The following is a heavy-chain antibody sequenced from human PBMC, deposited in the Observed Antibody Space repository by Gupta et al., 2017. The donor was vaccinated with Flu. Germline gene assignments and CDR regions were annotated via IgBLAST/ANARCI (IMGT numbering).Heavy chain of an antibody. V-gene: IGHV3-11*06. D-gene: IGHD3-9*01. CDR1: GVAFSDCH. CDR2: IGSGGNT. J-gene: IGHJ1*01. Sequence: VHLVESGGDLVQPGGSLRLSCAASGVAFSDCHMSWVRQAPGRGLEWLAYIGSGGNTDYADSVRGRFTISRDNAKNSLYLQMNSLRDEDAAVYYWARDFDWGFQHWGQGILVTVSS. CDR3: ARDFDWGFQH.